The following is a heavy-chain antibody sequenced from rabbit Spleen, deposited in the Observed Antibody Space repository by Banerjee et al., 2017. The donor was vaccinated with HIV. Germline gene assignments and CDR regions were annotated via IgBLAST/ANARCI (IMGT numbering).Heavy chain of an antibody. D-gene: IGHD2-1*01. Sequence: QEQLVESGGGLVQPGGSLKLSCTASGFSFSNKAVMCWVRQAPGKGLEWIACINAITGKAVYASWAKGRFTFSKTSSTTVTLQMTSLTAADTATYFCARADGNNGGDLTRLDLWGPGTLVTVS. J-gene: IGHJ6*01. CDR1: GFSFSNKAV. CDR2: INAITGKA. CDR3: ARADGNNGGDLTRLDL. V-gene: IGHV1S45*01.